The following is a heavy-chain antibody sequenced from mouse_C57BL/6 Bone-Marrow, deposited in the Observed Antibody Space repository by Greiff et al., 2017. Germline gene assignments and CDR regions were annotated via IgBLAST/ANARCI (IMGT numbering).Heavy chain of an antibody. Sequence: EVQGVESGEGLVKPGGSLKLSCAASGFTFSSYAMSWVRQTPEKRLEWVAYISSGGDYIYYADPVKGRFTISRDNARNTLYLQMSSLKSEDTAMYYCTRGNYGSSYVYFDYWGQGTTLTVSS. V-gene: IGHV5-9-1*02. D-gene: IGHD1-1*01. J-gene: IGHJ2*01. CDR3: TRGNYGSSYVYFDY. CDR1: GFTFSSYA. CDR2: ISSGGDYI.